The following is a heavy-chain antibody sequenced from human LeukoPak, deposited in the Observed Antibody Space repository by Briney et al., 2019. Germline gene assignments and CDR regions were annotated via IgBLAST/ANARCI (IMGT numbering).Heavy chain of an antibody. J-gene: IGHJ3*02. D-gene: IGHD1-26*01. CDR1: GYTFTSYA. Sequence: GASVKVSCKASGYTFTSYAISWVRQAPGQGLEWMGGIIPIFGTANYAQKFQGRVTITADESTSTAYMELSSLRSEDTAVYYCARDRGSYPLGYAFDIWGQGTMVTVSS. CDR3: ARDRGSYPLGYAFDI. CDR2: IIPIFGTA. V-gene: IGHV1-69*13.